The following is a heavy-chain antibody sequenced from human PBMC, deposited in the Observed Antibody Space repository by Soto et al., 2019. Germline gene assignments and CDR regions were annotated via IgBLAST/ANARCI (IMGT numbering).Heavy chain of an antibody. CDR3: TRGGSRISPAWGY. CDR1: GFTFSSHW. Sequence: EVQLVESGGGPVQPGGSLRLSCTASGFTFSSHWMHWVRQVPGKGLVWVSRINSDGGSTSYADSVEGRFTIFRDNAKNTLYLQMNSLTAEDTAVYYCTRGGSRISPAWGYWGQGTLVTVSS. CDR2: INSDGGST. V-gene: IGHV3-74*01. J-gene: IGHJ4*02. D-gene: IGHD6-13*01.